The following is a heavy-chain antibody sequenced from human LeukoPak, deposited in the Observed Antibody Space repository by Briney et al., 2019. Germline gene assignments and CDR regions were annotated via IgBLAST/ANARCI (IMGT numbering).Heavy chain of an antibody. V-gene: IGHV4-34*01. J-gene: IGHJ4*02. CDR1: GGSFSGYY. CDR2: INHSGST. Sequence: SETLSLTCAVYGGSFSGYYWSWIRQPPGKGLEWIGEINHSGSTNYNPSLKSRVTISVDTSKNQFSLKLSSVTAADTAVYYCARFVGHYYGSGSPFDYWGQGTLVTVSS. CDR3: ARFVGHYYGSGSPFDY. D-gene: IGHD3-10*01.